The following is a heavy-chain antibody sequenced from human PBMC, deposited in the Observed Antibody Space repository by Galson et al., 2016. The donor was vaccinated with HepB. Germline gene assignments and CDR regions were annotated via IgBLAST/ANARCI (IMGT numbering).Heavy chain of an antibody. CDR1: GGSFSFYY. V-gene: IGHV4-34*01. CDR2: INHSGAT. Sequence: SETLSLTCDVYGGSFSFYYWNWIRQPPGKGLEWVAEINHSGATHYNPSLKGRVTISIDTSKNQFSLRLNSVTAADTAVYHCARPRTSGYYYSAFDVWGQGAMVTVSS. J-gene: IGHJ3*01. CDR3: ARPRTSGYYYSAFDV. D-gene: IGHD3-22*01.